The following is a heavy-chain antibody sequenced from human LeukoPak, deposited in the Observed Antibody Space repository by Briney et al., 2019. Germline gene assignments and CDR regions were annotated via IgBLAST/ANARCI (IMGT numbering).Heavy chain of an antibody. V-gene: IGHV5-10-1*01. Sequence: GESLKISCKGSGYSFTSYWISWVRQMPGKGLEWTGRIDPSDSYTNYSPSFQGHVTISADKSISTAYLQWSSLKASDTAMYYCARRYCSSTSCYDYWGQGTLVTVSS. D-gene: IGHD2-2*01. J-gene: IGHJ4*02. CDR2: IDPSDSYT. CDR3: ARRYCSSTSCYDY. CDR1: GYSFTSYW.